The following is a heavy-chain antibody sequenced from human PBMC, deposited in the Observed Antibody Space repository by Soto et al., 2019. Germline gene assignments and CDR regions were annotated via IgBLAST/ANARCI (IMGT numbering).Heavy chain of an antibody. J-gene: IGHJ6*01. D-gene: IGHD5-12*01. Sequence: QLQLQESGPGLVTPSETLSLPCTVSGGSTRSYYWGWLGQSPGKGLELIADIRDTGRFNYKPSLRSRRTISLDTSRRQFSLTLNSVTAADTGVYYCAIDSAADGYQLDVWGKWTTVTVSS. CDR3: AIDSAADGYQLDV. V-gene: IGHV4-59*01. CDR1: GGSTRSYY. CDR2: IRDTGRF.